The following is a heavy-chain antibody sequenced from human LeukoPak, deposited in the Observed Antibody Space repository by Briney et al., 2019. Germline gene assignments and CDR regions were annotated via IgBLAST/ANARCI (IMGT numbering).Heavy chain of an antibody. J-gene: IGHJ5*02. V-gene: IGHV3-30-3*01. CDR1: EFTFSNYA. Sequence: GGSLRLSCAASEFTFSNYALHWVRQAPGKGLQWVAVISYDGNTIHYADSVKGRFIISRDTSKNTLYLQMNSLRAEDTAVYYCAKGKSSGYYFHNWFDPWGQGTQVTVSS. CDR3: AKGKSSGYYFHNWFDP. D-gene: IGHD3-22*01. CDR2: ISYDGNTI.